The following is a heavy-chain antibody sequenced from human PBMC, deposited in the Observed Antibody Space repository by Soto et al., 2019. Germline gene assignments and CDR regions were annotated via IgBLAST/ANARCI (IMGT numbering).Heavy chain of an antibody. J-gene: IGHJ4*02. Sequence: ASVKVSCKASGYSLTSYGISWVRQAPGQGLEWMGWISGHDGNTKYTQKLQGRVTVTTDTSTSTAYMDLRSLRSDDTAVYYCAIEYCSSASCYGPDFWGQGTLVTVSS. CDR3: AIEYCSSASCYGPDF. CDR1: GYSLTSYG. D-gene: IGHD2-2*01. V-gene: IGHV1-18*01. CDR2: ISGHDGNT.